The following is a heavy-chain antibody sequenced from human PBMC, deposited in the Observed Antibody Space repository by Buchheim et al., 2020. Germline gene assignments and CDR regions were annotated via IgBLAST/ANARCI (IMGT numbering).Heavy chain of an antibody. CDR2: VYYGANT. Sequence: QVQLQASGPSLVKPSETLSLTCTVSGDSVNNSRSSWAWVRQSPGNGLEWIATVYYGANTYYSPSFKRRLAVSVDVSKNPFSLKLKSLTATDTAIYYCAKGTSRPLDFWGGYYVDFDVWGQGPL. D-gene: IGHD3-3*01. J-gene: IGHJ4*02. CDR3: AKGTSRPLDFWGGYYVDFDV. V-gene: IGHV4-39*02. CDR1: GDSVNNSRSS.